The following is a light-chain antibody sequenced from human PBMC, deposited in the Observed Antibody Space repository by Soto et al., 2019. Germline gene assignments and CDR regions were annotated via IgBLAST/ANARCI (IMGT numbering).Light chain of an antibody. V-gene: IGKV3-11*01. J-gene: IGKJ2*01. CDR1: QSVSSY. Sequence: EIVLTQSPATLSLSPGERATLSCRASQSVSSYLAWYQQKPGQAPRLLIYDASNRAAGIPARFSGGGSGTDFPLTISSLEPEDFAVYYCQQRSNWPTMYTFGQGTKLEIK. CDR3: QQRSNWPTMYT. CDR2: DAS.